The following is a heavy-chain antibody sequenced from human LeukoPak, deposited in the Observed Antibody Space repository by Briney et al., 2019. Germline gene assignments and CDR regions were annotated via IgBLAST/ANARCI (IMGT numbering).Heavy chain of an antibody. D-gene: IGHD1-26*01. V-gene: IGHV4-4*07. CDR3: GRQGYTTSYYFPDY. J-gene: IGHJ4*02. CDR1: VRSINSEY. CDR2: IYTTGTT. Sequence: SETLSLTCTVSVRSINSEYWGWVRQSPGKGLEWIGRIYTTGTTQYNPSLKSRVTMSVDTSTNQFSLNLRSMTAADTAVYFCGRQGYTTSYYFPDYWSQGTLVTVS.